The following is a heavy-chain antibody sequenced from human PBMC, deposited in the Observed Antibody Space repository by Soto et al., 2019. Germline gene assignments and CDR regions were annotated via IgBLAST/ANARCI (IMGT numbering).Heavy chain of an antibody. CDR2: IAFDGSNQ. J-gene: IGHJ5*02. V-gene: IGHV3-30*18. CDR1: GFSISSYG. Sequence: PGGSLRLSCAASGFSISSYGMHWVRQAPGKGLEWVAVIAFDGSNQFYADSVKGRFIISRDNSKNTLYLQMNSLRADDTAVYYCAKDLSFYYNNDDYSSWGRGTLVTVSS. D-gene: IGHD3-16*01. CDR3: AKDLSFYYNNDDYSS.